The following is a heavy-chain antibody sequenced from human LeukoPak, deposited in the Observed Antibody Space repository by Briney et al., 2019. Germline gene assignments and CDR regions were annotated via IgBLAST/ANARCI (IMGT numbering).Heavy chain of an antibody. CDR3: ARVGGSDYASLYYYYMDV. CDR2: ISSNGGST. CDR1: GFTFSSYA. D-gene: IGHD3-16*01. Sequence: PGGSLRLSCAASGFTFSSYAMHWVRQAPGKGLEYVSAISSNGGSTYYANSVKGRFTISRDNSKNTLYLQMGSLRAEDMAVYYCARVGGSDYASLYYYYMDVWGKGTTVTISS. J-gene: IGHJ6*03. V-gene: IGHV3-64*01.